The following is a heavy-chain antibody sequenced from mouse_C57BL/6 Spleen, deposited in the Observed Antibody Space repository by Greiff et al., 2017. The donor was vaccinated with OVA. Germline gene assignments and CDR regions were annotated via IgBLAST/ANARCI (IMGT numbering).Heavy chain of an antibody. V-gene: IGHV5-17*01. CDR1: GFTFSDYG. CDR2: ISSGSSTI. CDR3: ARWLRDWYFDV. Sequence: EVKVVESGGGLVKPGGSLKLSCAASGFTFSDYGMHWVRQAPEQGLEWVAYISSGSSTIYYADTVKGRFTISRDNAKNTLFLQMTSLRSEDTAMYYCARWLRDWYFDVWGTGTTVTVSS. J-gene: IGHJ1*03. D-gene: IGHD2-2*01.